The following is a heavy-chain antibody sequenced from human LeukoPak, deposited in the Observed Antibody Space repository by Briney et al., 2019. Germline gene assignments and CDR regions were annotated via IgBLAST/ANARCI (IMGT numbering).Heavy chain of an antibody. CDR1: GGSFSDYW. J-gene: IGHJ5*02. CDR2: VNHSGRT. CDR3: ARQDIVVVVAASRLFNWFDP. V-gene: IGHV4-34*01. D-gene: IGHD2-15*01. Sequence: SETLSLTCAVYGGSFSDYWWTWIRQSPGKGLEWIGEVNHSGRTNYNPSLKSRVTISVDTSKNQFSLKLSSVTAADTAVYYCARQDIVVVVAASRLFNWFDPWGQGTLVTVSS.